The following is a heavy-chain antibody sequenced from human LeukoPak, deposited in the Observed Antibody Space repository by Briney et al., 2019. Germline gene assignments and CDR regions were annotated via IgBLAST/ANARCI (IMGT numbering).Heavy chain of an antibody. J-gene: IGHJ4*02. CDR1: GGTFSSYA. V-gene: IGHV1-69*05. D-gene: IGHD3-22*01. Sequence: SVKVSCKASGGTFSSYAISWVRQAPGQGLEWMGGIIPIFGTANYAQKFQGRVTITTDESTSTDYMELSSLRSEDTAVYYCARGASYYYDSSGDWGQGTLVTVSS. CDR3: ARGASYYYDSSGD. CDR2: IIPIFGTA.